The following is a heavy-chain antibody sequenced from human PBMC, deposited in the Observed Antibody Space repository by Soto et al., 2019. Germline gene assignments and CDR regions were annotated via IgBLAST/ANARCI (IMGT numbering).Heavy chain of an antibody. V-gene: IGHV4-39*01. CDR2: IYYSGST. J-gene: IGHJ6*02. CDR3: ASIAVAGPSSYYYYYGMDV. D-gene: IGHD6-19*01. CDR1: AGSLAAYY. Sequence: SETLSLTCSVSAGSLAAYYWGWIRQPPGKGLEWIGSIYYSGSTYYNPSLKSRVTISVDTSKNQFSLKLSSVTAADTAVYYCASIAVAGPSSYYYYYGMDVWGQGTTVTVSS.